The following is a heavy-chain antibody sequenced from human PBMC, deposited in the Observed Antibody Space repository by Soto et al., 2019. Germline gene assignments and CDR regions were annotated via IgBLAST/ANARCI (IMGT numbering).Heavy chain of an antibody. V-gene: IGHV3-23*01. D-gene: IGHD3-10*01. J-gene: IGHJ4*02. Sequence: EVQLLESGGGLVQPGGSLRLSCAASGFTFSSYAMSWLRQAPGKGLEWVSAMRGSGGNTYYADSVKGRFTISRDNSKNTLYLQMTSLRAEDTAVYYCAQEASRSYSNYWGQGTLVTVSS. CDR3: AQEASRSYSNY. CDR1: GFTFSSYA. CDR2: MRGSGGNT.